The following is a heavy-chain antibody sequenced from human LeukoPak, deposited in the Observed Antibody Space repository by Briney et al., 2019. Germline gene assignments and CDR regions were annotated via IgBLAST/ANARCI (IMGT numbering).Heavy chain of an antibody. V-gene: IGHV1-2*02. CDR3: ARGPPHDAFDI. Sequence: PWASVKVSCKASGYTFTGYYMHWVRQAPGQGLEWMGWINPNSGGTNYAQKFQGRVTITADKSTSTAYMELSSLRSEDTAVYYCARGPPHDAFDIWGQGTMVTVSS. CDR2: INPNSGGT. J-gene: IGHJ3*02. CDR1: GYTFTGYY.